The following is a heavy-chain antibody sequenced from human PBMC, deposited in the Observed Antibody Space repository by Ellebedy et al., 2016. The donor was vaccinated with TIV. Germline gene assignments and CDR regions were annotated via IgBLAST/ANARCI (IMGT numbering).Heavy chain of an antibody. J-gene: IGHJ6*02. CDR1: GGSISSYY. D-gene: IGHD6-13*01. Sequence: MPSETLSLTCTVSGGSISSYYWSWIRQPPGKGLEWIGYIYYSGSTNYNPSLKSRVTISVDTSKNQFSLKLSSVTAADTAVYYCARENGSWYEGVYYYYGMDVWGQGTTVTVSS. CDR2: IYYSGST. CDR3: ARENGSWYEGVYYYYGMDV. V-gene: IGHV4-59*01.